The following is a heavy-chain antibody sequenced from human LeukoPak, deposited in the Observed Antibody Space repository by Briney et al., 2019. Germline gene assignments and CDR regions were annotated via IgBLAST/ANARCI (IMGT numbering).Heavy chain of an antibody. V-gene: IGHV1-46*01. Sequence: ASVKVSCKASGYTFTSYYMHWVRQAPGQGLEWMGIINPSGGSTSYAQKFQGRVTMTRDTSISTAYMELSRLRSDDTAVYYCARDWAGTKDYYYYYYMDVWGKGTTITVSS. CDR1: GYTFTSYY. CDR3: ARDWAGTKDYYYYYYMDV. CDR2: INPSGGST. J-gene: IGHJ6*03. D-gene: IGHD1-7*01.